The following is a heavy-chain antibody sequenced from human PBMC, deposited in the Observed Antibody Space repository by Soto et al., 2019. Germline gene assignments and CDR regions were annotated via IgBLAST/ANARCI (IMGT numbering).Heavy chain of an antibody. D-gene: IGHD5-18*01. CDR3: ARVYPSDTRYGYVGNNWFDP. Sequence: QVQLVQSGAEVKKPGASVKVSCKASGYTFTSYYMHWVRQAPGQGLEWMGIINPSGGSTSYAQKFQGRVTMTRDTATSTVYMEQSSLRSEATAVYYCARVYPSDTRYGYVGNNWFDPWGQGTLVTVSS. V-gene: IGHV1-46*03. CDR2: INPSGGST. J-gene: IGHJ5*02. CDR1: GYTFTSYY.